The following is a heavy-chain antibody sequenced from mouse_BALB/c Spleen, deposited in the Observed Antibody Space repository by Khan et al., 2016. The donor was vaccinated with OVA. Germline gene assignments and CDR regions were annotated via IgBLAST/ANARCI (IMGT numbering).Heavy chain of an antibody. Sequence: VQLQESGPGLVAPSQSLSITCTISGFSLSNYGVHWVRQPPGKGLEWLVVIWSDGSTASNSALKSRLSISKDNSKSQVFLKMNSLQTDDTAMYYCARQPYYHYYIMDYWGQGTSVTVSS. V-gene: IGHV2-6-1*01. CDR1: GFSLSNYG. J-gene: IGHJ4*01. CDR3: ARQPYYHYYIMDY. CDR2: IWSDGST. D-gene: IGHD2-10*01.